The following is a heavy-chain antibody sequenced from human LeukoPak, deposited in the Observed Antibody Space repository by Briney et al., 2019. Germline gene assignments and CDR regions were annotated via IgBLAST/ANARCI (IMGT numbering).Heavy chain of an antibody. CDR2: IKSKTDGGTT. V-gene: IGHV3-15*01. CDR3: ARVNPAIAVAGDGFDY. D-gene: IGHD6-19*01. CDR1: GFTFSNAW. J-gene: IGHJ4*02. Sequence: PGGSLRLSCAASGFTFSNAWMSWVRQAPGKGLEWVGRIKSKTDGGTTDYAAPVKGRFTISRDNAKNSLYLQMNSLRAEDTAVYYCARVNPAIAVAGDGFDYWGQGTLVTVSS.